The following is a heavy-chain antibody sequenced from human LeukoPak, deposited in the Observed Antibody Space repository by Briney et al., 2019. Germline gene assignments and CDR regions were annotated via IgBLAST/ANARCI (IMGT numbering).Heavy chain of an antibody. CDR3: AKGYYGSGSYGWFDY. D-gene: IGHD3-10*01. CDR2: ISRSGDRT. CDR1: GLTFSRSW. Sequence: PGGSLRLSCEVSGLTFSRSWMTWVRQAPGKGLEWVSTISRSGDRTYYADSVKGRFTISRDNSKNTLFLQMNSLRAEDTAVYYCAKGYYGSGSYGWFDYWGQGTLVTVSS. V-gene: IGHV3-23*01. J-gene: IGHJ4*02.